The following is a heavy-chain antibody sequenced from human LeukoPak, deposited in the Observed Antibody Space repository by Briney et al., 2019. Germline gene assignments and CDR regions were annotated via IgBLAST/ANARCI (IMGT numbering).Heavy chain of an antibody. Sequence: SETLSLTCTVSGGSISSYYWSWIRQPAGKGLEWIGRIYTSGSTNYNPSLKSRVTMSVDTSKNQFSLKLSSVTAADTAVYYCAREELVHYYYYTDVWGKGTTVTVSS. J-gene: IGHJ6*03. CDR3: AREELVHYYYYTDV. CDR2: IYTSGST. D-gene: IGHD6-6*01. CDR1: GGSISSYY. V-gene: IGHV4-4*07.